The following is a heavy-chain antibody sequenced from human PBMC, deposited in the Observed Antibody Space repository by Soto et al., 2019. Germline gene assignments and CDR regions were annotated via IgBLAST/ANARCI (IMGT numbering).Heavy chain of an antibody. V-gene: IGHV4-31*03. CDR2: IYYSGTA. Sequence: PSETLSLTCTVSGGSISSGGYYWSWIRQHPGKGLEWIGYIYYSGTAYSNPSLKSRVTISVDTSKSQFSLKLSSVTAADTAVYYCARVLSVRGYKGGYFDSWGQGTLVTVSP. J-gene: IGHJ4*02. D-gene: IGHD3-10*01. CDR1: GGSISSGGYY. CDR3: ARVLSVRGYKGGYFDS.